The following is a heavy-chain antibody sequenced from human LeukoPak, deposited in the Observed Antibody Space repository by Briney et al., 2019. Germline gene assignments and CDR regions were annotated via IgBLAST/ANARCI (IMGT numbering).Heavy chain of an antibody. CDR2: ISSSSSTI. Sequence: PGGSLRLSREASGFTFSSYSMNWVRQAPGKGLEWVSYISSSSSTIYYADSVKGRFTISRDNAKNSLYLQMNSLRGEDTAVYYCARPHSGHLFDYWGQGTLVTVSS. CDR3: ARPHSGHLFDY. CDR1: GFTFSSYS. V-gene: IGHV3-48*01. J-gene: IGHJ4*02. D-gene: IGHD3-10*01.